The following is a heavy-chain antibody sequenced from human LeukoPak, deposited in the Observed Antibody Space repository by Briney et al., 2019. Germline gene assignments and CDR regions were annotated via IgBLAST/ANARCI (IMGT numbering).Heavy chain of an antibody. Sequence: GESLKISCKASGYTFTNYWIGWVRQMPGKGLEWMGIIYPGDSDTRYSPSFRGQVIISADKSIRTAYLQWTSLKASDTAMYNCARHTGEGSHFQHWGQGSLVTVSS. CDR2: IYPGDSDT. CDR3: ARHTGEGSHFQH. D-gene: IGHD3-16*01. CDR1: GYTFTNYW. J-gene: IGHJ1*01. V-gene: IGHV5-51*01.